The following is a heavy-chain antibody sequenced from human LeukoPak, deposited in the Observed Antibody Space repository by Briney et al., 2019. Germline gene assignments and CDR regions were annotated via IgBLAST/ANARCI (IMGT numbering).Heavy chain of an antibody. CDR3: ATDPSSDYVWGSYRHALDY. Sequence: GASVKVSCKVSGYTLTELSMHWVRQAPGKGLEWMGGFDPEDGETIYAQKFQGRVTMTEDTSTDTAYMELSSLRSEDTAVYYCATDPSSDYVWGSYRHALDYWGQGTLVTVSS. CDR1: GYTLTELS. V-gene: IGHV1-24*01. J-gene: IGHJ4*02. CDR2: FDPEDGET. D-gene: IGHD3-16*02.